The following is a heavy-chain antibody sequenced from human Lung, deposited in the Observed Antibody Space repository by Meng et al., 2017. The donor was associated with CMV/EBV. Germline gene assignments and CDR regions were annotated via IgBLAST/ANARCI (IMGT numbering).Heavy chain of an antibody. V-gene: IGHV1-69*10. CDR2: IIPILGIA. Sequence: KASGGTCSSYAISWVRQAPGQGLEWMGGIIPILGIANYAQKFQGRVTITADKSTSTAYMELSSLRSEDTAVYYCARDRGGKAAAGGYWGQGTLVTVSS. CDR1: GGTCSSYA. CDR3: ARDRGGKAAAGGY. J-gene: IGHJ4*02. D-gene: IGHD6-13*01.